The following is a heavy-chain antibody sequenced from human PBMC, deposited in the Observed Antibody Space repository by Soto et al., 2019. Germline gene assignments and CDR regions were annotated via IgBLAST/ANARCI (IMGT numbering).Heavy chain of an antibody. D-gene: IGHD3-10*01. Sequence: PSETLSLTCTVSGGSISSYYWSWIRQPPGKGLELIGYVYYSGSTNYNPSLRSRINITVDTSKNQLSLKMSSVTAADTAVYYCARDPGSWYFDSWGQGSLVTV. CDR2: VYYSGST. J-gene: IGHJ4*02. V-gene: IGHV4-59*01. CDR3: ARDPGSWYFDS. CDR1: GGSISSYY.